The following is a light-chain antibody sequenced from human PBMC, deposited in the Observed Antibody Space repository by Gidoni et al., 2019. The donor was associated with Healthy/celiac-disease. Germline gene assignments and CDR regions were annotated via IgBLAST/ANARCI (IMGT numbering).Light chain of an antibody. J-gene: IGKJ2*01. CDR1: QSVSSY. V-gene: IGKV3-11*01. CDR2: DAS. Sequence: DIVLTQSPATLSLSPGERATLSCRASQSVSSYLAWYQQKPGQAPRLLIYDASNSATGIPARCSGSGSGTDFTIPISSLVPEDFAVYYCQQRSNWPPYAFGQGTKLVIK. CDR3: QQRSNWPPYA.